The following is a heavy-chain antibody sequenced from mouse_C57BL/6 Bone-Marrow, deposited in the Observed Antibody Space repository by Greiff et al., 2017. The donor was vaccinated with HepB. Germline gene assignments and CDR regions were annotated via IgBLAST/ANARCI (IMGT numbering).Heavy chain of an antibody. Sequence: VKLMESGPGLVAPSQSLSITCTVSGFSFTSYAISWVRQPPGKGLEWLGVIWTGGGTNYNSALKSRLSISKDNSKSQVFLKMNSLQTDDTARYYCARSLTYDGYHWFAYWGQGTLVTVSA. CDR2: IWTGGGT. J-gene: IGHJ3*01. CDR1: GFSFTSYA. V-gene: IGHV2-9-1*01. CDR3: ARSLTYDGYHWFAY. D-gene: IGHD2-3*01.